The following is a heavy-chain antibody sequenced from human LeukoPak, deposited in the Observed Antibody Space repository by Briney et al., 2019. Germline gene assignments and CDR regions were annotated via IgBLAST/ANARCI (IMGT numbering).Heavy chain of an antibody. J-gene: IGHJ3*02. V-gene: IGHV5-51*01. Sequence: GESLKISCKGSGYSFTSYWIAWVRQMPGKGLEWMGIIYPGDSYTTYSPSFQGQVTISADKSISTAYLQWRSLKASDTAMYYCARRSGSDALDIWGQGIMVTVSS. CDR1: GYSFTSYW. CDR2: IYPGDSYT. CDR3: ARRSGSDALDI. D-gene: IGHD3-10*01.